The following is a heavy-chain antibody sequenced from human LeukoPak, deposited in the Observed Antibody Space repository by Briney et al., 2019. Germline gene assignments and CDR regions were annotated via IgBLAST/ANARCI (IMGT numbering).Heavy chain of an antibody. CDR2: ISGSGGST. D-gene: IGHD6-6*01. CDR1: GFTFSSYA. CDR3: AKAGRSSSSVPYYMDV. V-gene: IGHV3-23*01. Sequence: PGGSLRLSCAASGFTFSSYAMSWVRQAPGKGLEWVSAISGSGGSTYYADSVKGRFTISRDNSKNTLYLQMNSLRAEDTAVYYCAKAGRSSSSVPYYMDVWGKGTTVTVPS. J-gene: IGHJ6*03.